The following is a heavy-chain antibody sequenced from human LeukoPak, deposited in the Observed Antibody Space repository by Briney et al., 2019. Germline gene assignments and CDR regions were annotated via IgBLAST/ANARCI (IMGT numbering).Heavy chain of an antibody. CDR1: GYTLTELS. Sequence: ASVKVSCKVSGYTLTELSMHWVRQAPGKGLEWMGGFDPEDGETIYAQKFRGRVTMTEDTSTDTAYMELSSLRSEDTAVYYCATEPHTKYCGGDCYSYWGQGTLVTVSS. CDR2: FDPEDGET. D-gene: IGHD2-21*02. CDR3: ATEPHTKYCGGDCYSY. J-gene: IGHJ4*02. V-gene: IGHV1-24*01.